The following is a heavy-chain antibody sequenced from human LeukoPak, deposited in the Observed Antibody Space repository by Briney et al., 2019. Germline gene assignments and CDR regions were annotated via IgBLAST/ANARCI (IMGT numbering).Heavy chain of an antibody. CDR2: IKQDGSEK. CDR1: GSTFSSYW. J-gene: IGHJ4*02. D-gene: IGHD3-10*01. CDR3: AREGHGEYYFDY. Sequence: GGSLRLSCAASGSTFSSYWMSWVRQAPGKGLEWVANIKQDGSEKYYVDSVKGRFTISRDNAKNSLYLQMNSLRAEDTAVYYCAREGHGEYYFDYWGQGTLVTVSS. V-gene: IGHV3-7*05.